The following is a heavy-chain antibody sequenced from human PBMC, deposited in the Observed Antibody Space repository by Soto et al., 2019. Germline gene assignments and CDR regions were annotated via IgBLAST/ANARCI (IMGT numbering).Heavy chain of an antibody. D-gene: IGHD3-16*01. V-gene: IGHV3-30*19. CDR1: GFTFRSYV. CDR2: TSYDGSDK. CDR3: ARWGTTGGLDV. Sequence: QVQLVESGGGVVQPGTSLRVSCVGSGFTFRSYVMLWVRQAPGKGLEWVALTSYDGSDKYYDDSVRGRFTISRDNSRNTVDLQMDSLRLEDTALYYCARWGTTGGLDVWGQGTLVSVSS. J-gene: IGHJ1*01.